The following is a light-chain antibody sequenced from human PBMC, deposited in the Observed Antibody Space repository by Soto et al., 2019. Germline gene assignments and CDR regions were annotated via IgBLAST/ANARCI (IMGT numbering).Light chain of an antibody. V-gene: IGLV2-14*01. CDR2: GVS. CDR3: DSLTTSRIWV. CDR1: TSDFGDDKY. Sequence: QSALTQPASVSGSPGQSVTMSCTGSTSDFGDDKYVSWYQQQPGTATNLLVYGVSNRPSGVSNRFSGSKSGNTASLTISGLQADDEADYFCDSLTTSRIWVFGGGTKVTVL. J-gene: IGLJ3*02.